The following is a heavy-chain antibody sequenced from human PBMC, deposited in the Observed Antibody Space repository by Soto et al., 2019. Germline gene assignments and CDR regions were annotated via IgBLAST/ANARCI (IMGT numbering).Heavy chain of an antibody. D-gene: IGHD1-1*01. J-gene: IGHJ4*02. CDR2: IYPSDSDT. Sequence: GESLKISCXGSGYSFTSYWIGWVRQMPGKGLEWMGIIYPSDSDTRYSPSFQGQVTMSADKSISTAYLQWSSLKASDTAMYYCARPYNNYVAYWGQGTLVTVSS. CDR3: ARPYNNYVAY. CDR1: GYSFTSYW. V-gene: IGHV5-51*01.